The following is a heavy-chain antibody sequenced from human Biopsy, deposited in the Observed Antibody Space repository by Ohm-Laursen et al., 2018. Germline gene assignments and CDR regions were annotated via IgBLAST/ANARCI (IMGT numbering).Heavy chain of an antibody. V-gene: IGHV3-11*01. CDR3: ARDTRWSPYSMDV. CDR1: GFSFSDYR. Sequence: SLRLSCSASGFSFSDYRMRRIRQAPGRGLEWVSYISGGGTIYYGDSMKGRVTISRDNAKNSLYLQMHSLRAEDTAVYYCARDTRWSPYSMDVWGQGTTVTVSS. J-gene: IGHJ6*02. D-gene: IGHD4-23*01. CDR2: ISGGGTI.